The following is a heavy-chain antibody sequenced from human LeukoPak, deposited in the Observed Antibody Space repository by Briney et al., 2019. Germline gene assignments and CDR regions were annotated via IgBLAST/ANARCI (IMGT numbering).Heavy chain of an antibody. J-gene: IGHJ5*02. V-gene: IGHV3-30-3*01. CDR2: ISYDGNNK. Sequence: GGSLRLSCTVSGFTFSSYAIHWVRQAPGKGLEWVAVISYDGNNKYYADSVRGRFTISRDNSKNTLYLQMDSLRAEDTAVYYCARDPDLEAWGQGTLVTVSS. D-gene: IGHD1-14*01. CDR3: ARDPDLEA. CDR1: GFTFSSYA.